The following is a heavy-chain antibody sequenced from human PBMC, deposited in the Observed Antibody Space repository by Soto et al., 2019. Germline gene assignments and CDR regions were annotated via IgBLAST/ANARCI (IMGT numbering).Heavy chain of an antibody. V-gene: IGHV4-59*01. CDR1: GGSISGYY. CDR2: IYYSGGT. Sequence: PXGTLSLTCTVSGGSISGYYWIWIRQPPGKGLEWIGYIYYSGGTKYNTSLKSRVTISVDTSKNQFSLRLSSVTAADTAVYYCARDLGSGYDLAMDVWGQGTTVTVSS. J-gene: IGHJ6*02. D-gene: IGHD5-12*01. CDR3: ARDLGSGYDLAMDV.